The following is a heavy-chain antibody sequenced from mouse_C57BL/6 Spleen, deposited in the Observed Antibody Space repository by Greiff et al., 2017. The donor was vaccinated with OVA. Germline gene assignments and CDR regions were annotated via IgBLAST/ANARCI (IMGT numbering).Heavy chain of an antibody. D-gene: IGHD2-1*01. CDR3: ARIYYGKGFAMDY. CDR1: GYTFTRYW. J-gene: IGHJ4*01. CDR2: IDPSDSYT. Sequence: QVQLQQPGAELVMPGASVKLSCKASGYTFTRYWMHWVKQRPGQGLEWIGEIDPSDSYTNYNQKFKGKSTLTVDKSSSTAYMQLSSLTSEDSAVYYCARIYYGKGFAMDYWGQGTSVTVSS. V-gene: IGHV1-69*01.